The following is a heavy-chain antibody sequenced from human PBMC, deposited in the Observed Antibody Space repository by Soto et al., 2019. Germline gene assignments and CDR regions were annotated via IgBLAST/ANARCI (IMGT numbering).Heavy chain of an antibody. Sequence: PGGSLRLSCAVSGFTFSAYWMSWVRQAPGKGLEWVANIKHDGSEKYYVDSVKGRFIISRDNAKNSLYLEMNSLGAEDTAVYYCARESGGDWYRNDYGGQGTQVTVSS. CDR1: GFTFSAYW. CDR2: IKHDGSEK. CDR3: ARESGGDWYRNDY. V-gene: IGHV3-7*05. J-gene: IGHJ4*02. D-gene: IGHD2-21*02.